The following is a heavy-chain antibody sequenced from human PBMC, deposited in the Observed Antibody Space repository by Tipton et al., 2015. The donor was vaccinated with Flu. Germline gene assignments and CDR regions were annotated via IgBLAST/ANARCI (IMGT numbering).Heavy chain of an antibody. Sequence: SLRLSCAASGFTFSDYYMGWIRQTPGRGLEWLSYINSTGDFVFYAGSVRGRFTISRDNARHSLYLQMNALRAEDTALYFCVKAVGPGNGAAQHWGQGTLVTVSS. CDR2: INSTGDFV. CDR3: VKAVGPGNGAAQH. J-gene: IGHJ1*01. CDR1: GFTFSDYY. D-gene: IGHD1-26*01. V-gene: IGHV3-11*01.